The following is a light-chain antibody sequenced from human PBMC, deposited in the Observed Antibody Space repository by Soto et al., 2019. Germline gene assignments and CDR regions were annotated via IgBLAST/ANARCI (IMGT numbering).Light chain of an antibody. Sequence: QSVLTQPASVSGSPGQSITISCTGTSSDVGAYNYVSWYQQHPGKAPKLMIYEVSNRPSGVSNRVSGSKSGNTASLTISGLQAEDEADYHCSSYTTSSTYVFGTGTKLPVL. CDR2: EVS. V-gene: IGLV2-14*01. CDR3: SSYTTSSTYV. J-gene: IGLJ1*01. CDR1: SSDVGAYNY.